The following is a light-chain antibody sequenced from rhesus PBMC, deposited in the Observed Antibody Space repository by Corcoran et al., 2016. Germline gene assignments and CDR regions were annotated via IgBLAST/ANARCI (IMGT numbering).Light chain of an antibody. V-gene: IGKV1-25*01. CDR2: EAS. J-gene: IGKJ1*01. CDR3: QHYYSTPPT. CDR1: QGITND. Sequence: DIQMTQSPSSLSASVGDRVTITCRASQGITNDLAWYQQKPGETPKLLIDEASSLQSGMPSRSSGSGSGTDFTLTISSLRSEDFATYYCQHYYSTPPTFGQGTKVEI.